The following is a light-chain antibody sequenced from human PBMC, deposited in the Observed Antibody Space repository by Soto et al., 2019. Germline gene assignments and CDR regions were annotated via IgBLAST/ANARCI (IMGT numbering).Light chain of an antibody. J-gene: IGKJ1*01. Sequence: DIQMTQSPSPLSASVGDSVTITCRASQTIKTYLNWYRHKPGEAPKLLIYAASRLQTGVPSRFSGSGSGTFFTLSICSLQPEDFATYYCQQTYSTPGTFGQGTKVEV. CDR2: AAS. V-gene: IGKV1-39*01. CDR1: QTIKTY. CDR3: QQTYSTPGT.